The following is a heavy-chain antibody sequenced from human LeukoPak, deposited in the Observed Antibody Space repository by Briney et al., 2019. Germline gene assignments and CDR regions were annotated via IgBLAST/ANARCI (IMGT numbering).Heavy chain of an antibody. CDR2: IYHSGST. D-gene: IGHD3-9*01. Sequence: PSETLSLTCAVSGGSISSSNWWSWVRQPPGKGLEWIGEIYHSGSTNYNPPLKSRVTISVDKSKNQFSLKLSSVTAADTAVYYCARLPYDILTGYYWGHFDYWGQGTLVTVSS. CDR1: GGSISSSNW. J-gene: IGHJ4*02. V-gene: IGHV4-4*02. CDR3: ARLPYDILTGYYWGHFDY.